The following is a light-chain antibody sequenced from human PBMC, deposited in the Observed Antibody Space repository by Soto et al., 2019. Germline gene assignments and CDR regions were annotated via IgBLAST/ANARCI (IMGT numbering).Light chain of an antibody. CDR1: QSVLYSSNNKNY. CDR2: WAS. J-gene: IGKJ1*01. V-gene: IGKV4-1*01. Sequence: DIVMTQSPDSLAVSLGERATINCKSSQSVLYSSNNKNYLAWYQQKPGQPPKLLIYWASTRESGVPDRFSASGSGTDFTLTISSLQAEDVAVYYCQQYYISWTFAQGTRWIAN. CDR3: QQYYISWT.